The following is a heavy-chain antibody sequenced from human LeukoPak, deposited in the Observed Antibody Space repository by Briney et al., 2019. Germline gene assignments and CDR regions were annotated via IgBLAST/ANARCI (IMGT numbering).Heavy chain of an antibody. D-gene: IGHD2-15*01. Sequence: SQTLSLTCTVSGASISSGSFYWSWIRQPAGKGLEWIGRVHTSGITNYNPSLKSRVAISVDTSKNQFSLRLSSVIAADTAMYFCAREGSDYWGQGTLVTVSS. CDR2: VHTSGIT. V-gene: IGHV4-61*02. J-gene: IGHJ4*02. CDR1: GASISSGSFY. CDR3: AREGSDY.